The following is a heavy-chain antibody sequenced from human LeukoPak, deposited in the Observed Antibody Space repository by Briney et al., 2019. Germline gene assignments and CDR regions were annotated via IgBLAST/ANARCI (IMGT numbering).Heavy chain of an antibody. CDR1: GLTFSRSW. CDR2: INQDGSEK. Sequence: GGSLRLSCAASGLTFSRSWMSWVRQAPGKGLEWVANINQDGSEKYYVDSVKGRFTISRDNAKNSLYLQMNSLRAEDTAVYYCARDYPTNWGQGTLVTVSS. J-gene: IGHJ4*02. V-gene: IGHV3-7*01. CDR3: ARDYPTN. D-gene: IGHD5-12*01.